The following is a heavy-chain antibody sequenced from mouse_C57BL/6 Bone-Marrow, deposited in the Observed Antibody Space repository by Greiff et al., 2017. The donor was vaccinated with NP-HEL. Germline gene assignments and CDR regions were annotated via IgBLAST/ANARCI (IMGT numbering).Heavy chain of an antibody. J-gene: IGHJ1*03. CDR2: IYPGSGNT. D-gene: IGHD2-1*01. V-gene: IGHV1-76*01. Sequence: VKLKQSGAELVRPGASVKLSCKASGYTFTDYYINWVKQRPGQGLEWIARIYPGSGNTYYNEKFKGKATLTAEKSSSTAYMQLSSLTSEDSAVYFCARGNPKYFDVWGTGTTVTVSS. CDR3: ARGNPKYFDV. CDR1: GYTFTDYY.